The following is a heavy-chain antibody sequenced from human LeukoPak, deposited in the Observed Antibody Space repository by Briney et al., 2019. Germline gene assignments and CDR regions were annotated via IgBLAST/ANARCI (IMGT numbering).Heavy chain of an antibody. CDR1: GGSISSYY. V-gene: IGHV4-59*01. Sequence: PSETLSLTCTVSGGSISSYYWSWIRQPPGKGLEWIGYIYYSGSTNYNPSLKSRVTISVDTSKNQFSLKLSSVTAADTAVYYCAGSHFRITIFGVVMNWFDPWGQGTLVTVSS. CDR2: IYYSGST. J-gene: IGHJ5*02. D-gene: IGHD3-3*01. CDR3: AGSHFRITIFGVVMNWFDP.